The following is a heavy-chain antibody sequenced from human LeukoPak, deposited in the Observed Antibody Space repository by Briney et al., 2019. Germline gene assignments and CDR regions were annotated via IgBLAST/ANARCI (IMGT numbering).Heavy chain of an antibody. CDR1: GFTFSSYA. V-gene: IGHV3-33*08. Sequence: GASLRLSCAASGFTFSSYAMSWVRQAPGKGLEWVAVIWYDGSNKYYADSVKGRFTISRDNSKNTLYLQMNSLRAEDTAVYYCARGDYYYDSSGYVGAFDIWGQGTMVTVSS. CDR2: IWYDGSNK. D-gene: IGHD3-22*01. J-gene: IGHJ3*02. CDR3: ARGDYYYDSSGYVGAFDI.